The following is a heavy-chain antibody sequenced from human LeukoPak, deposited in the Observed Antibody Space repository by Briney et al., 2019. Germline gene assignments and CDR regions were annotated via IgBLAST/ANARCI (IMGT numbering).Heavy chain of an antibody. V-gene: IGHV1-69*05. CDR3: AIYGGNVSYYYYYMDV. J-gene: IGHJ6*03. Sequence: SVKVSCKASGGTFSSYAISWVRQAPGQGLEWMGGIIPIFGTANYAQKFQGRVTITTDESTSTAYMELSSLRSEDTAVYYCAIYGGNVSYYYYYMDVWGKGTTVTVSS. CDR1: GGTFSSYA. D-gene: IGHD4-23*01. CDR2: IIPIFGTA.